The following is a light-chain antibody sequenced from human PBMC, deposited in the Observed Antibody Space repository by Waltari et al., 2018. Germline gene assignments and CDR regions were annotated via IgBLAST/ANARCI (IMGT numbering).Light chain of an antibody. J-gene: IGLJ2*01. CDR3: SSQTLDGLVL. CDR2: DVT. V-gene: IGLV2-14*03. CDR1: GSAAGVPAS. Sequence: QSALTQPASVSGSPGQSITISCSGLGSAAGVPASVSWHQHHPDKAPQVIIYDVTHRPSGVSDRFSASKSANTASLTISRLQPEDEADYYCSSQTLDGLVLFGGGTRLTVL.